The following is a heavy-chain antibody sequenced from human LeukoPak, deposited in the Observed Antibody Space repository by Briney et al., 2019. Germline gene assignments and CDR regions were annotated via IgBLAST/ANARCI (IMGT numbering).Heavy chain of an antibody. CDR1: GLTFSSYA. V-gene: IGHV3-30-3*01. Sequence: GRSLRLSCAASGLTFSSYAMHWVRQAPGKGLEWVAVISYDGSNKYYADSVKGRFTISRDNSKNTLYLQMNSLRAEDTAVYYCARDNTYSSGGNYYDRFDYWGQGTLVTVSS. J-gene: IGHJ4*02. CDR2: ISYDGSNK. CDR3: ARDNTYSSGGNYYDRFDY. D-gene: IGHD3-22*01.